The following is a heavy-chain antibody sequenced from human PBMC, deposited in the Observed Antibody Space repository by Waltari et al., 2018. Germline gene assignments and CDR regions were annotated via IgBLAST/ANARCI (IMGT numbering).Heavy chain of an antibody. V-gene: IGHV4-59*01. Sequence: QVQLQASGPGLVKPSETLSLTCTVSGGSISRYYWSWIRQPPGKGLEWIGYIYYSGSTNYNPSLKSRVTISVDTSKNQFSLKLSSVTAADTAVYYCARGVQTPPDNWFDPWGQGTLVTVSS. J-gene: IGHJ5*02. D-gene: IGHD1-1*01. CDR2: IYYSGST. CDR1: GGSISRYY. CDR3: ARGVQTPPDNWFDP.